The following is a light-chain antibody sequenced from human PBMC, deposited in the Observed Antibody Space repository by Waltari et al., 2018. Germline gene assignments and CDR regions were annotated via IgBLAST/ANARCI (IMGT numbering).Light chain of an antibody. CDR1: NSDLGTYDY. V-gene: IGLV2-14*03. CDR2: DVR. CDR3: SSYTSSSTWV. Sequence: HSALTQSASVSGSPGQSITISFTGTNSDLGTYDYVSWFQQLPGKAPKLIIYDVRNRPLGISNRFSGSKSGITASLSISGLLAEDEAYYYCSSYTSSSTWVFGGGTKLTVL. J-gene: IGLJ3*02.